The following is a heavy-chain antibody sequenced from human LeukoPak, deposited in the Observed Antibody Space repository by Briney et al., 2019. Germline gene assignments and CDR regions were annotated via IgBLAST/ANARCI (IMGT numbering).Heavy chain of an antibody. CDR1: GYTFTGYY. J-gene: IGHJ6*02. Sequence: ASVKVSCKASGYTFTGYYMHWVRQAPGQGLEWMGWINPNSGGTNYAQKFQGRVTMTRDTSIGTAYMELSRLRSDDTAVYYCARGPLRYCSSTSCYTTPYYYYGMDVWGQGTTVTVSS. V-gene: IGHV1-2*02. CDR3: ARGPLRYCSSTSCYTTPYYYYGMDV. CDR2: INPNSGGT. D-gene: IGHD2-2*02.